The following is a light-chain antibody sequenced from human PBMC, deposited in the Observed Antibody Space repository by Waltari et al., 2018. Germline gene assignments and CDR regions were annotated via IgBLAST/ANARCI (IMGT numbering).Light chain of an antibody. CDR3: QSYDSSLSGRV. Sequence: QSVLTQPPSVSGAPGQRVTVSCTGSRSNIGGGYDVPWYRQLPGTAPKLLIYDNNIRTSGVPDRCSGSKSDTSAALAITGLQAEDEADYYCQSYDSSLSGRVFGTGTKVTVL. V-gene: IGLV1-40*01. CDR1: RSNIGGGYD. CDR2: DNN. J-gene: IGLJ1*01.